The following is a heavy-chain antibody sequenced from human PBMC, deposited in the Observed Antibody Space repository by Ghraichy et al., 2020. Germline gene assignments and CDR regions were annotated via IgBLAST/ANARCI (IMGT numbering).Heavy chain of an antibody. V-gene: IGHV4-30-4*01. D-gene: IGHD3-10*01. CDR2: IYYSGST. Sequence: SETLSLTCTVSGGSISSGDYYWSWIRQPPGKGLEWIGYIYYSGSTYYNPSLKSRVTISVDTSKNQFSLKLSSVTAADTAVYYCARVALLWFGELFSGWGQGTLVTVSS. J-gene: IGHJ4*02. CDR3: ARVALLWFGELFSG. CDR1: GGSISSGDYY.